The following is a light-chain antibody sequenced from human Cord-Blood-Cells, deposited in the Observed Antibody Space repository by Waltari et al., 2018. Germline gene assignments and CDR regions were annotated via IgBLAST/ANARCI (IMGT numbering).Light chain of an antibody. CDR2: GVS. V-gene: IGLV2-23*02. J-gene: IGLJ2*01. CDR3: CSYAGSSTFV. Sequence: QSALTQPASVSGSPGQSITISCTGTSSDVGSYNLVSWYQQHPGKAPKLMIYGVSKRPSGGSNRFSGSKAGNTASLTISGLQAEDEADYYCCSYAGSSTFVFGGGTKLTVL. CDR1: SSDVGSYNL.